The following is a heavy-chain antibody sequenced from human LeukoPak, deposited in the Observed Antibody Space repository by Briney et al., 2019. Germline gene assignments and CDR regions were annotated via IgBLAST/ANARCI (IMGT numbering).Heavy chain of an antibody. J-gene: IGHJ3*02. Sequence: PGGSLRLSCAASGFTFSSYGMHWVRQAPGKGLEWVAVIWYDGSNKYYADSVKGRFTISRDNSKNTLYLQMNSLRAEDTAVYYCAKTYYDSRDDAFDIWGQGTMVTVSS. V-gene: IGHV3-33*06. CDR2: IWYDGSNK. CDR1: GFTFSSYG. D-gene: IGHD3-22*01. CDR3: AKTYYDSRDDAFDI.